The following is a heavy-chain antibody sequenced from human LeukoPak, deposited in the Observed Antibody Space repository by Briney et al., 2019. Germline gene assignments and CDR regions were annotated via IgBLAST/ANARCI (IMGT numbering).Heavy chain of an antibody. V-gene: IGHV3-23*01. D-gene: IGHD2-2*01. J-gene: IGHJ6*03. Sequence: GGSLRLSCAASGFTFSSYAMTWVRQAPGKGLEWVSVISTSGGSTYYADSVKGRFTISRDNPRNTVYLQMNSLRAEDTAVYYCAKGYCSSTSCYLLNYMDAWGKGTTVTVSS. CDR2: ISTSGGST. CDR3: AKGYCSSTSCYLLNYMDA. CDR1: GFTFSSYA.